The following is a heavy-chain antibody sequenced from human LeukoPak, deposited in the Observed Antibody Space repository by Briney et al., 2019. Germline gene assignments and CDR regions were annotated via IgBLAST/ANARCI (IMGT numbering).Heavy chain of an antibody. J-gene: IGHJ4*02. CDR3: ARGFPYCSSTSCYVD. V-gene: IGHV1-69*05. D-gene: IGHD2-2*01. CDR2: IIPIFGTA. Sequence: SVKVSCKASGGTFSSYAISWVRQAPGQGLEWMGGIIPIFGTANYAQKFQGRVTITMDESTSTAYMELSSLRSEDTAVYYCARGFPYCSSTSCYVDWGQGTLVTVSS. CDR1: GGTFSSYA.